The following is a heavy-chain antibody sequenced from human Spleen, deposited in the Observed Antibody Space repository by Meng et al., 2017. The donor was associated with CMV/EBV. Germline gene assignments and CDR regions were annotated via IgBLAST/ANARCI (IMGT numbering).Heavy chain of an antibody. CDR2: INHGGST. V-gene: IGHV4-34*01. Sequence: AYSWCWIRQPPGKGLEWIGEINHGGSTNYNPSLKSRVTISVDTSKNQFSLKLSSVTAADTAVYYCARVPSLGYCSSTSCPRGTYFDYWGQGTLVTVSS. J-gene: IGHJ4*02. D-gene: IGHD2-2*01. CDR1: AYS. CDR3: ARVPSLGYCSSTSCPRGTYFDY.